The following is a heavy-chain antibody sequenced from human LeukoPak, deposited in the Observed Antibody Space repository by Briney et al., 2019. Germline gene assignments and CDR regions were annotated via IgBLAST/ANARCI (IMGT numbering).Heavy chain of an antibody. CDR1: GGSISSSSYY. J-gene: IGHJ4*02. CDR2: IYYSGST. Sequence: SETLSLTCTVSGGSISSSSYYWGWIRQPPGKGLEWIGSIYYSGSTYYNPSLKSRVTISVDTSKIQCSLKLSSVTAADTAVYYCARRSSGWSEPYDYWGQGTLVTVSS. CDR3: ARRSSGWSEPYDY. V-gene: IGHV4-39*01. D-gene: IGHD6-19*01.